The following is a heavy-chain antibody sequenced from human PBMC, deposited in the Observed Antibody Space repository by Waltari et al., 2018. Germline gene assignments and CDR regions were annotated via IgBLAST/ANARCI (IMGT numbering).Heavy chain of an antibody. CDR2: ISWNSGSI. J-gene: IGHJ4*02. V-gene: IGHV3-9*01. CDR3: AKIAVAGHSDY. CDR1: GFTFDDYA. Sequence: EVQLVESGGGLVQPGRSLRLSCAASGFTFDDYAMPWVRQAPGKGLEGGSGISWNSGSIGYADSVKGRFTISRDNAKNSLYLQMNSLRAEDTALYYCAKIAVAGHSDYWGQGTLVTVSS. D-gene: IGHD6-19*01.